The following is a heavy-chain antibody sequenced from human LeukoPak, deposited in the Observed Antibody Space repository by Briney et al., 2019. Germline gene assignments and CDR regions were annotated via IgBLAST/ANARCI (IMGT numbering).Heavy chain of an antibody. Sequence: GGSLRLSCAASGFTFSNYWMHWVRQAPGKGLVWVSRIKGDGSNTGYADSVKGRFTISRDNAKNTLYLEMNGLRAEDTALYYCIRVTGYGSGSDAYWGQGTLVTVSS. CDR3: IRVTGYGSGSDAY. D-gene: IGHD6-19*01. CDR2: IKGDGSNT. CDR1: GFTFSNYW. V-gene: IGHV3-74*01. J-gene: IGHJ4*02.